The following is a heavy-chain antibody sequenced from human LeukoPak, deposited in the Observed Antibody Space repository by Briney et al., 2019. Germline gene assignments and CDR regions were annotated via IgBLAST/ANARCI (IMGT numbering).Heavy chain of an antibody. V-gene: IGHV4-39*07. CDR3: ASGLLLWLVRTGDSDY. J-gene: IGHJ4*02. D-gene: IGHD7-27*01. Sequence: SETLSPAYTVACLSISSSSDYSGWLRRPRGKGLEWFGGIDYSGSTYYNPSLKSRVTISVDTSKNQLSLKLSSVTAADTAVYYCASGLLLWLVRTGDSDYWGQGTLVTVSS. CDR2: IDYSGST. CDR1: CLSISSSSDY.